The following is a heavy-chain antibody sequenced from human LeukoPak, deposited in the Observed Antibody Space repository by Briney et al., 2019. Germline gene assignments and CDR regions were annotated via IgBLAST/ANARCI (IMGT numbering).Heavy chain of an antibody. Sequence: ASVKVSCKASGYTFTSYDINWVRQATGQGLEWMGWMNPNSGNTGYAQKVQGRVTMTRNTSISTAYMELSSLRSEDTAVYYCARGGQWLRYFDYWGQGTLVTVSS. D-gene: IGHD6-19*01. CDR3: ARGGQWLRYFDY. CDR2: MNPNSGNT. CDR1: GYTFTSYD. J-gene: IGHJ4*02. V-gene: IGHV1-8*01.